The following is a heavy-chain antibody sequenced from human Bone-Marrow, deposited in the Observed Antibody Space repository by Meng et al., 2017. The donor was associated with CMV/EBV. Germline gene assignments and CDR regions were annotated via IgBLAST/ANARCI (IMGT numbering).Heavy chain of an antibody. J-gene: IGHJ4*02. CDR1: GFTFDDYA. CDR2: ISWNSGSI. D-gene: IGHD3-16*02. Sequence: SLKISCAASGFTFDDYAMHWVRQAPGKGLEWVSGISWNSGSIGDADSVKGRFTISRDNARNSLYLQMNSLRAEDMALYYCAKGTQSWLYTLFDNWGQGTLVTVSS. CDR3: AKGTQSWLYTLFDN. V-gene: IGHV3-9*03.